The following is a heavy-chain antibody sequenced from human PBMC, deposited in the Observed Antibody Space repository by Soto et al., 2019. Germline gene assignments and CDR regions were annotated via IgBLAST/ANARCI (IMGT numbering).Heavy chain of an antibody. Sequence: SETLSLTCTVSGGSVSSGSYYWSWIRQPPGKGLEWIGYIYYSGSTNYNPSLKSRVTISVDTSKNQFSLKLSSVTAADTAVYYCARSTMPNAFDIWGQGTMVTVS. CDR3: ARSTMPNAFDI. V-gene: IGHV4-61*01. CDR1: GGSVSSGSYY. D-gene: IGHD2-2*01. CDR2: IYYSGST. J-gene: IGHJ3*02.